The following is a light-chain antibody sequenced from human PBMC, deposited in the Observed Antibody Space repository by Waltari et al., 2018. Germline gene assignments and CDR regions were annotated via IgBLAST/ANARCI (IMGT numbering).Light chain of an antibody. J-gene: IGKJ1*01. V-gene: IGKV2-30*01. CDR1: QSLVDSDGHTY. CDR3: MQGTQWPWT. Sequence: DVVMTQSPPSLPVTLGQPASISLRSSQSLVDSDGHTYLNWFHQRPGQSPRRLIYKVSYRDSGVPDRFSGSGSGTDFTLKISRVEAEDVGVYYCMQGTQWPWTFGQGTKVEIK. CDR2: KVS.